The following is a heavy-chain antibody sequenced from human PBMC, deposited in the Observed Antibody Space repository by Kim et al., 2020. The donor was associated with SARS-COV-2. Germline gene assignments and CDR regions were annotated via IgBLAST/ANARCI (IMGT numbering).Heavy chain of an antibody. CDR1: GFPFDAYA. CDR3: AKARTTVTMVWYFDL. J-gene: IGHJ2*01. D-gene: IGHD4-17*01. CDR2: ISWNIGSI. Sequence: GGSLRLSCAASGFPFDAYAMHWVRQAPGKGLEWVSGISWNIGSIGYADSVKGRFTISRDNAKNSLYLQMNSLRAEDTALYYCAKARTTVTMVWYFDLWGRGTLVTVSS. V-gene: IGHV3-9*01.